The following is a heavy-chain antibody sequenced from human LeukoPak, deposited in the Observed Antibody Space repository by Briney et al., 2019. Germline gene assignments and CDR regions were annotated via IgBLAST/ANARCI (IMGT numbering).Heavy chain of an antibody. CDR2: GFYSGNT. CDR1: GASISNYY. J-gene: IGHJ4*02. D-gene: IGHD2-21*01. Sequence: SETLSLTCTVSGASISNYYWSWIRQPPGKGLAWIGYGFYSGNTNYNPSLKSRVIISVDPSKSQFSLKLSSVTAADTAVYYCARLPYQGSSLDYWDQGILVTVSS. CDR3: ARLPYQGSSLDY. V-gene: IGHV4-59*01.